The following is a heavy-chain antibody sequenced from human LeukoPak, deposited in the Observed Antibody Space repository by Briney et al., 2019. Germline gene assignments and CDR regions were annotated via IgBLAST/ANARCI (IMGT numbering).Heavy chain of an antibody. V-gene: IGHV3-23*01. CDR3: AKDRGVIAAAGNWFDP. Sequence: PGGSLRLSRAASGFTFSSYAMSWVRQAPGKGLEWVSAISGSGGSTYYADSAKGRFTISRDDSKNTLYLQMNSLRAEDTAVYYCAKDRGVIAAAGNWFDPWGQGTLVTVSS. CDR1: GFTFSSYA. CDR2: ISGSGGST. J-gene: IGHJ5*02. D-gene: IGHD6-13*01.